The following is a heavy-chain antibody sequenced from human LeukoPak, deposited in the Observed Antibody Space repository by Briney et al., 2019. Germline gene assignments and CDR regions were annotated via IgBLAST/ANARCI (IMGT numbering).Heavy chain of an antibody. D-gene: IGHD1-26*01. V-gene: IGHV3-23*01. CDR3: AKENPVGGTNYFDY. CDR2: IGGSAGST. CDR1: GFTFSSYA. J-gene: IGHJ4*02. Sequence: GGSLRLSCAASGFTFSSYAMSWVRQAPGKGLEWVSAIGGSAGSTYYADSVKGRFTISRDNSKNTLYLQMSSLRAADTAVYYCAKENPVGGTNYFDYWGQGTLVTVPS.